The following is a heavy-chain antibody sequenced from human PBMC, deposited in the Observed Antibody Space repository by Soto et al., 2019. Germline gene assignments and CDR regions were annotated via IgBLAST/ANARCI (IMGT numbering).Heavy chain of an antibody. D-gene: IGHD3-3*01. CDR3: AKDLGAFYYNFWSGFES. J-gene: IGHJ4*02. Sequence: SLRLSCAASGFTFDEYAMHWVRQTPGQGLEWVSGISWNSGNIGYADSVKGRFTISRDNAKNSLYLQMNSLRIEDTALYYCAKDLGAFYYNFWSGFESWGQGTLVTVSS. V-gene: IGHV3-9*01. CDR2: ISWNSGNI. CDR1: GFTFDEYA.